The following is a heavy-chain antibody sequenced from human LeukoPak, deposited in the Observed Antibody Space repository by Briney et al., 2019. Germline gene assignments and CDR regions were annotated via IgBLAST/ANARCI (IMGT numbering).Heavy chain of an antibody. V-gene: IGHV3-30*02. CDR1: GLTFSRYG. CDR2: IRYDGSYK. Sequence: PGGSLRLSCAASGLTFSRYGMHWVRQAPGKGLEWVAYIRYDGSYKHYADSVKGRFTISRDNAKNSLFLQMTSLRAEDTAMYYCARWKPRSDALDVWGKGTMVMVSS. CDR3: ARWKPRSDALDV. D-gene: IGHD1-1*01. J-gene: IGHJ3*01.